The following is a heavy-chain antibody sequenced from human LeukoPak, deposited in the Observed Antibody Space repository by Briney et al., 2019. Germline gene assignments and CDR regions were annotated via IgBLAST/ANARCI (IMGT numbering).Heavy chain of an antibody. CDR3: ARPGLLWFGELLSSPYYYYGMDV. CDR1: GYTFTGYY. V-gene: IGHV1-2*04. CDR2: INPNSGGT. J-gene: IGHJ6*02. Sequence: ASVKVSCKASGYTFTGYYMHWVRQAPGQGLEWMGWINPNSGGTNYAQKFQGWVTMTRDTSISTAYMELSRLRSDDTAVYYCARPGLLWFGELLSSPYYYYGMDVWGQGTTVTVSS. D-gene: IGHD3-10*01.